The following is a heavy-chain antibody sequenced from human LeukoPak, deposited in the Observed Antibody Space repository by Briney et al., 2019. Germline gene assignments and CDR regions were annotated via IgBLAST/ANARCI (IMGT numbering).Heavy chain of an antibody. CDR3: ATDILTGYLGY. CDR2: IYYSGST. CDR1: GGSISSGGYY. D-gene: IGHD3-9*01. Sequence: SETLSLTCTVSGGSISSGGYYWSWIRQPPGKGLEWIGYIYYSGSTYYNPSLKSRVTISVDTSKNQFSLKLSSVTAADTAVYYCATDILTGYLGYWGQGTLVTVSS. J-gene: IGHJ4*02. V-gene: IGHV4-30-4*08.